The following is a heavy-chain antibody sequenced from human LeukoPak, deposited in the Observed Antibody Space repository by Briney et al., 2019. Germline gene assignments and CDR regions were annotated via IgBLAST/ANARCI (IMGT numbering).Heavy chain of an antibody. CDR1: GFTFSSYA. V-gene: IGHV3-23*01. CDR2: ISGSGGST. D-gene: IGHD1-26*01. Sequence: GGSLRLSCAASGFTFSSYAMSWVRQAPGKGLEWVSAISGSGGSTYYADSVKGRFTISRDNSKNTLYLQMNSLRAEGTAVYYCAKGWELLSYFDYWGQGTLVTVSS. J-gene: IGHJ4*02. CDR3: AKGWELLSYFDY.